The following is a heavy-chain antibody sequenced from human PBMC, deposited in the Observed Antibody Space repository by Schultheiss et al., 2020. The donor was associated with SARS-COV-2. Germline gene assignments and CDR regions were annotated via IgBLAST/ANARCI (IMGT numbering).Heavy chain of an antibody. J-gene: IGHJ6*03. Sequence: GGSLRLSCAASGFTFSSYGMSWVRQAPGKGLEWVSVISGSGGSTYYADSVKGRFTISRDNSKNTLYLQMNSLRAEDTAVYYCARGPGVTGYYYYYYMDVWGKGTTVTVSS. V-gene: IGHV3-23*01. CDR1: GFTFSSYG. D-gene: IGHD2-21*02. CDR3: ARGPGVTGYYYYYYMDV. CDR2: ISGSGGST.